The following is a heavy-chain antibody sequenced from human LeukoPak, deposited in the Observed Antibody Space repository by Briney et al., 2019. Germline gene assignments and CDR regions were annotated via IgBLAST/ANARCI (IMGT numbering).Heavy chain of an antibody. J-gene: IGHJ4*02. V-gene: IGHV1-46*01. Sequence: ASVKDSCKASGYTFTSYYMHWVRQAPGQGLEWMGIINPSGGSTSYAQKFQGRVTMTRDMSTSTVYMELSSLRSEDTAVYYCARGPTSSGWYLGSVNFDYWGQGTLVTVSS. D-gene: IGHD6-19*01. CDR2: INPSGGST. CDR3: ARGPTSSGWYLGSVNFDY. CDR1: GYTFTSYY.